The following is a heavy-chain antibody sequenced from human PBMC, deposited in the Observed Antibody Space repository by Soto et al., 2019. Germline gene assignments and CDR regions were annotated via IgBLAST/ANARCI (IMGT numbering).Heavy chain of an antibody. J-gene: IGHJ6*02. CDR1: GYTFTSYA. CDR2: INAGNGNT. CDR3: ARDDYSNRYYYYGMDV. D-gene: IGHD4-4*01. Sequence: QVQLVQSGAEVKKPGASVKVSCKASGYTFTSYAMHWVRQAPGQRLEWMGWINAGNGNTNYAQKLQGRVTMTTDTSTSTAYMELRSLRSDDTAVYYCARDDYSNRYYYYGMDVWGQGTTVTVSS. V-gene: IGHV1-3*01.